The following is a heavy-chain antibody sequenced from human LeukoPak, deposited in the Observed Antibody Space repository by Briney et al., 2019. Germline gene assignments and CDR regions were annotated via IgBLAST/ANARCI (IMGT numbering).Heavy chain of an antibody. CDR1: SGSFSGYY. CDR3: ARRRLYYYGSGSYGFDP. Sequence: PSETLSLTCAVYSGSFSGYYWSWIRQPPGKGLEWIGEINHSGSTNYNPSLKSRVTISVDTSKNQFSLKLSSVTAADTAVYYCARRRLYYYGSGSYGFDPWGQGTLVTVSS. CDR2: INHSGST. V-gene: IGHV4-34*01. J-gene: IGHJ5*02. D-gene: IGHD3-10*01.